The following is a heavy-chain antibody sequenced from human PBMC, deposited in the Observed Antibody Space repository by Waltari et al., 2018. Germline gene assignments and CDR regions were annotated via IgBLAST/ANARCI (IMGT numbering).Heavy chain of an antibody. CDR3: AKVDNVGLNNY. J-gene: IGHJ4*02. V-gene: IGHV3-53*01. CDR2: IYSGGST. D-gene: IGHD1-1*01. CDR1: GFTVGNNF. Sequence: EVQLVESGGDLIQPGGSLRLSCAASGFTVGNNFMGWVRQVPGEGLEGVSVIYSGGSTNYIDSVRGRFTISRDSSKNTLYLQMNSLRAEDTAVYYCAKVDNVGLNNYWGQGTLVTVSS.